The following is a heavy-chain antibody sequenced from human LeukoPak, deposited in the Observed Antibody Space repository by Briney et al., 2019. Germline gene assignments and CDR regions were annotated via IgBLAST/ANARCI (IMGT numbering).Heavy chain of an antibody. J-gene: IGHJ6*02. CDR2: INPSGGST. Sequence: ASVKVSCKASGYTFTSYYMHWVRQAPGQGLEWMGIINPSGGSTSYAQKFQGRATMTRDTSTSTVYMELSSLRSEDTAVYYCARDGYCSSTSCYYGMDVWGQGTTVTVSS. CDR1: GYTFTSYY. V-gene: IGHV1-46*01. D-gene: IGHD2-2*03. CDR3: ARDGYCSSTSCYYGMDV.